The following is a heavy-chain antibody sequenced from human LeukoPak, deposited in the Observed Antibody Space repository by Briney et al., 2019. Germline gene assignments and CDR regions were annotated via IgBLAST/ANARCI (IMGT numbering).Heavy chain of an antibody. CDR3: ARGRTIFGVVIIDNWFDP. D-gene: IGHD3-3*01. Sequence: SETLSLTCAVYGGSFSGYYWSWIRQPPGKWLEWIGEINHSGSTNYNPSLKSRVTISVDTSKNQFSLKLSSVTAADTAVYYCARGRTIFGVVIIDNWFDPWGQGTLVTVSS. V-gene: IGHV4-34*01. CDR1: GGSFSGYY. CDR2: INHSGST. J-gene: IGHJ5*02.